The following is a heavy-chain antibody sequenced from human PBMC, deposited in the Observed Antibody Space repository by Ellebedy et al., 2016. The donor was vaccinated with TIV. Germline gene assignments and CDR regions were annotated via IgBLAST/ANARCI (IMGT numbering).Heavy chain of an antibody. CDR3: ARSPYDFWSGYHLGDWFDP. Sequence: PGGSLRLTCAASGFTSSRYWMSWVPQAQGKGLEWVANIKQDGSEKDYVDSVKGRFTISRDNAKNSLYLQMNSLRAEDTAVYDCARSPYDFWSGYHLGDWFDPWGQGTLVTVSS. D-gene: IGHD3-3*01. CDR1: GFTSSRYW. V-gene: IGHV3-7*01. CDR2: IKQDGSEK. J-gene: IGHJ5*02.